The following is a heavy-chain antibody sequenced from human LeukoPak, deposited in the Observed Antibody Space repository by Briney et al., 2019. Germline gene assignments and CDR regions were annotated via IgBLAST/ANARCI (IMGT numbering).Heavy chain of an antibody. V-gene: IGHV3-11*04. D-gene: IGHD3-3*01. CDR2: ISSTGRTI. CDR1: GFTFSDYY. CDR3: ASAYYDFWSGYYSAYYFDY. Sequence: GGSLRLSCAASGFTFSDYYMTWIRQPPGKWLQWLSYISSTGRTIDYADSVKGRFTISRDNSKNTLYLQMNSLRVEDTAVYYCASAYYDFWSGYYSAYYFDYWGQGTLVTVSS. J-gene: IGHJ4*02.